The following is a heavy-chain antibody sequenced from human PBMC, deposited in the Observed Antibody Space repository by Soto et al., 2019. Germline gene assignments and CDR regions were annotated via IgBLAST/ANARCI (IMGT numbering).Heavy chain of an antibody. CDR1: GYTFTSYY. CDR2: INPSGGST. CDR3: ARQVEMATILTRGYYYYVMDF. D-gene: IGHD5-12*01. V-gene: IGHV1-46*01. Sequence: ASVKVSCKASGYTFTSYYMHWVRQAPGQGLEWMGIINPSGGSTSYAQKFQGRVTMTRDTSTSTVYMELSSLRSEDTAVYYCARQVEMATILTRGYYYYVMDFCGQGTTVTGSS. J-gene: IGHJ6*02.